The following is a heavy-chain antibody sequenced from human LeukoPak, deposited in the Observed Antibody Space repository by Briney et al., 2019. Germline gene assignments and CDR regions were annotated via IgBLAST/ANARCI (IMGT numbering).Heavy chain of an antibody. CDR1: GLNFSVYY. CDR2: ISKTGASV. Sequence: PVGSLRLSCITSGLNFSVYYMTWIRQAPGNGLGAPGNGLEWLSHISKTGASVYYADSVRGRFTISRDNAKNSLYLHMNNLRAEDTAVYYCVAGVALDYWGQGALVTVSS. J-gene: IGHJ4*02. CDR3: VAGVALDY. D-gene: IGHD3-3*01. V-gene: IGHV3-11*01.